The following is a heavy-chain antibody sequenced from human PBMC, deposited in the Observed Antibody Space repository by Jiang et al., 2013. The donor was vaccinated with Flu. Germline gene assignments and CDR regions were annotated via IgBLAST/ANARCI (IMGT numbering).Heavy chain of an antibody. J-gene: IGHJ4*02. V-gene: IGHV4-39*01. Sequence: STYYNPSLKSRVTISVDTSKNQFSLKLSSVTAADTAVYYCARCVDSYGFLYFDYWGQGTLVTVSS. D-gene: IGHD5-18*01. CDR2: ST. CDR3: ARCVDSYGFLYFDY.